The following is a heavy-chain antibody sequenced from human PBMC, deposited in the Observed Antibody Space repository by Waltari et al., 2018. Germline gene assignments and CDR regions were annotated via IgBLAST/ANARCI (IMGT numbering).Heavy chain of an antibody. CDR3: ARDRVFN. J-gene: IGHJ4*02. CDR2: INAGNGKT. Sequence: QVQLVQSGAEVKKPGASVKVSCKASGYTFTSYAMHWGRQAPGQRLEWMGWINAGNGKTKYSQKFQGRVTITRDTSASTAYMELSSLRSEDTAVYYCARDRVFNWGQGTLVTVSS. CDR1: GYTFTSYA. V-gene: IGHV1-3*01.